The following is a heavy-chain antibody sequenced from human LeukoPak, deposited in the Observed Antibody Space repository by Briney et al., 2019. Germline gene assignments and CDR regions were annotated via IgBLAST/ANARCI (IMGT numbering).Heavy chain of an antibody. CDR3: ARGGPHGSGSFKYYFDY. V-gene: IGHV1-18*01. CDR1: GYTFTIYG. Sequence: ASVKVSCTSSGYTFTIYGVSWVRQAPGQGHERKGWINASNGNTDYAQKHQGRVTMTTDTSTSTAYMELRSLTSDDTAVFYCARGGPHGSGSFKYYFDYWGQGTLVTVSS. D-gene: IGHD3-10*01. CDR2: INASNGNT. J-gene: IGHJ4*02.